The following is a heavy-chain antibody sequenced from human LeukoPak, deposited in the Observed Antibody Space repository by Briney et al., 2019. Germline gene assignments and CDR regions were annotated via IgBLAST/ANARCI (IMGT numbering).Heavy chain of an antibody. CDR2: INPNSGGT. CDR1: GYTFTKYD. D-gene: IGHD6-19*01. CDR3: ARRTAVSRGNWFDP. J-gene: IGHJ5*02. Sequence: ASVKVSCKASGYTFTKYDIHWVRQAPGQRLEWMGWINPNSGGTHYAPKFQGRVTMTRDTSISTAYMELGRLRFDDTAVYFCARRTAVSRGNWFDPWGQGTLVTVSS. V-gene: IGHV1-2*02.